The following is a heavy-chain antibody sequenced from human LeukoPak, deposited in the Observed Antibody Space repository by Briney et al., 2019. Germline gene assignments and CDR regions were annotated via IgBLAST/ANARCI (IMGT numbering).Heavy chain of an antibody. CDR1: GGSISSNSYY. D-gene: IGHD3-22*01. V-gene: IGHV4-61*05. Sequence: PSETLSLTCTVSGGSISSNSYYWGWIRQPPGKGLEWIGYIYYSGSTNYNPSLKSRVTISVDTSKNQFSLKLSSVTAADTAVYYCARGGDCYDSSGSFDYWGQGTLVTVSS. CDR2: IYYSGST. CDR3: ARGGDCYDSSGSFDY. J-gene: IGHJ4*02.